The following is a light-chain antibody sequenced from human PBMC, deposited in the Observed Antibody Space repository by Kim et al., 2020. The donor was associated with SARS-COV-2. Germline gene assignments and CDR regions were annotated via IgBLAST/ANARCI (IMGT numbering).Light chain of an antibody. CDR1: KLGNKY. J-gene: IGLJ2*01. Sequence: PGQTARTTCSGDKLGNKYACWYQQKPGQSPVLVIYQDSKRPSGIPERFSGSNSGNTATLTISGTQAMDEADYYCQAWDSSAANVVFGGGTQLTVL. CDR3: QAWDSSAANVV. CDR2: QDS. V-gene: IGLV3-1*01.